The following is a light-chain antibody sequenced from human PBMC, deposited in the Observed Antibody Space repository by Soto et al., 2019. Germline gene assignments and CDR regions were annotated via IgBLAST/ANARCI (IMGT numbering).Light chain of an antibody. V-gene: IGKV3-11*01. CDR2: DAS. Sequence: EIVLTHSPATLSLSPGERATLSCRASQSVSSYLAWYQQKPGQAPRLLIYDASNRATGIPARFSGSGSGTDFTLTISSLEPEDFAVYYCQKRSNWPLTFGGGTKVEIK. CDR1: QSVSSY. CDR3: QKRSNWPLT. J-gene: IGKJ4*01.